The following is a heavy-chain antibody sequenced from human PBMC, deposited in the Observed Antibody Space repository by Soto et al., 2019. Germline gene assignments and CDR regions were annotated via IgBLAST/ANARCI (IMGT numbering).Heavy chain of an antibody. V-gene: IGHV3-48*02. CDR3: AITVI. D-gene: IGHD3-10*01. J-gene: IGHJ4*01. CDR2: ISNNGRDV. CDR1: GFTFRDWN. Sequence: PGVSLRLSCAASGFTFRDWNMNWVRKAPGKGLEWLSFISNNGRDVRYADSVKGRSTISRDNAKNLLFLHMNGLRDEDTGVYYCAITVIRGHGTLVTVSS.